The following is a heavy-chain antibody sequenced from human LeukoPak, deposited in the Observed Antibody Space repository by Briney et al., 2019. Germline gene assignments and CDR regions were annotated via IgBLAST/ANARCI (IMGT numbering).Heavy chain of an antibody. V-gene: IGHV7-4-1*02. D-gene: IGHD3-22*01. CDR1: GYTFTSYA. CDR3: ARPNYYDNPTPFDY. J-gene: IGHJ4*02. Sequence: GASVKVSCKASGYTFTSYAMNWVRQAPGQGLEWVGWINTNTGNPTYAQGFTGRFVFSLDTSVSTAYLQISSLKAEDTAVYYCARPNYYDNPTPFDYWGQGTLVTVSS. CDR2: INTNTGNP.